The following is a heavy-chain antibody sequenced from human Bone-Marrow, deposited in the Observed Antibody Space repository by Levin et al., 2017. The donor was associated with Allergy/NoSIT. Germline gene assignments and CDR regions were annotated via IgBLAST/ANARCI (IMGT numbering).Heavy chain of an antibody. Sequence: GGSLRLSCTASGFTSRTFWMDWVRQAPGKELMWVSRINNDGSDTSYADSVKGRFTISRDNAKNTLYLQMNSLRVEDTAVYYCARRNDLSYLDYWSQGTLVTVSS. CDR2: INNDGSDT. CDR1: GFTSRTFW. D-gene: IGHD1-1*01. V-gene: IGHV3-74*01. CDR3: ARRNDLSYLDY. J-gene: IGHJ4*02.